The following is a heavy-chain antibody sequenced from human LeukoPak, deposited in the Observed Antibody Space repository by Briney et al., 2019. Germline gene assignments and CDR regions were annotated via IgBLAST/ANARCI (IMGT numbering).Heavy chain of an antibody. V-gene: IGHV1-69*05. J-gene: IGHJ5*02. CDR1: GGTFSSYA. CDR3: ARDRRYYDFWSGQNNWFDP. Sequence: GASVKVSCKASGGTFSSYAISWVRQAPGQGLEWMGGIIPIFGTANYAQKFQGRVTITMDESTSTAYMELSSLRSEDTAVYYCARDRRYYDFWSGQNNWFDPWGQGTLVTVSS. CDR2: IIPIFGTA. D-gene: IGHD3-3*01.